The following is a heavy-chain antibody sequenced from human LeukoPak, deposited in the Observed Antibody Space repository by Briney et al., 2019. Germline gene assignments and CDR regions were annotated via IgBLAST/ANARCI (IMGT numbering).Heavy chain of an antibody. Sequence: PGGSLRLSCAASGFTFSSYAMSWVRQAPGKGLEWVSAISGSGGSTYYADSVKGRFTISRDNSKNTLYLQMNSLRAEDTAVYYCAKSGPYDSSGYYWISDYYYYMDVWGKETTVTVSS. CDR2: ISGSGGST. J-gene: IGHJ6*03. CDR1: GFTFSSYA. D-gene: IGHD3-22*01. V-gene: IGHV3-23*01. CDR3: AKSGPYDSSGYYWISDYYYYMDV.